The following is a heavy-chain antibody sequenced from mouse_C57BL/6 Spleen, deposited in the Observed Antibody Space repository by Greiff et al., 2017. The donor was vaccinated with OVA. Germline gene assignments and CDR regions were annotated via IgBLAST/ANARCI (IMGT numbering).Heavy chain of an antibody. V-gene: IGHV3-6*01. Sequence: EVKLVESGPGLVKPSQSLSLTCSVTGYSITSGYYWNWIRQFPGNKLEWMGYISYDGSNNYNPSLKNRISITRDTSTNQFFLKLNSVTTEDTATYYCARVTTVVATNWYFDVWGTGTTVTVSS. CDR3: ARVTTVVATNWYFDV. CDR1: GYSITSGYY. CDR2: ISYDGSN. D-gene: IGHD1-1*01. J-gene: IGHJ1*03.